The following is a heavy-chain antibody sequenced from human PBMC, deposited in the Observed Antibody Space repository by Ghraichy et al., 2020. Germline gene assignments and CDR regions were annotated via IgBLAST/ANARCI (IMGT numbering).Heavy chain of an antibody. D-gene: IGHD6-19*01. CDR3: ARDLGSGWYFDY. CDR1: GFTFSSYA. Sequence: GESLNISCGASGFTFSSYAMNWVRQAPGKGLEWVSTISDDSSGTYYADSVKGRFAISRDNSKKTLSLQMNSLRAEDTAVYYCARDLGSGWYFDYWGQGTLVTVSS. CDR2: ISDDSSGT. V-gene: IGHV3-23*01. J-gene: IGHJ4*02.